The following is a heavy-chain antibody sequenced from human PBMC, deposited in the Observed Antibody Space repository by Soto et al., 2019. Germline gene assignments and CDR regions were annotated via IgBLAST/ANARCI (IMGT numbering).Heavy chain of an antibody. CDR3: ARLQTKGAYYYMDV. J-gene: IGHJ6*03. CDR2: IYYSGST. D-gene: IGHD1-1*01. CDR1: GGSISSYY. V-gene: IGHV4-59*08. Sequence: SETLSLTCTVPGGSISSYYWSWIRQPPGKGLEWIGYIYYSGSTNYNPSLKSRVTISVDTSKNQFSLKLSSVTAADTAVYYCARLQTKGAYYYMDVWGKGTTVTVSS.